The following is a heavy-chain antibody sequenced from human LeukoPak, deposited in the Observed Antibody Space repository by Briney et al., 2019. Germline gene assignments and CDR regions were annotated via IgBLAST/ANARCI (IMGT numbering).Heavy chain of an antibody. CDR3: AREWNYETSGYYYYY. J-gene: IGHJ4*02. D-gene: IGHD3-22*01. CDR2: IIPLFGTA. Sequence: ASVKVSCKASGGTFSRYGISWVRQAPGQGLEWMGGIIPLFGTANYAQKFQGRVTITADESTSTAYMELSRLRPKDTALYYCAREWNYETSGYYYYYWGQGTLVTVSS. CDR1: GGTFSRYG. V-gene: IGHV1-69*13.